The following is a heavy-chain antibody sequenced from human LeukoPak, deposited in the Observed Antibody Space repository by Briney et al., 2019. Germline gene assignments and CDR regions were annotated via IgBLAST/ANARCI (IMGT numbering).Heavy chain of an antibody. V-gene: IGHV3-30*02. CDR1: GFTFSHHG. CDR3: AKDDYGDPPDY. D-gene: IGHD4-17*01. CDR2: IRNDGSNN. J-gene: IGHJ4*02. Sequence: GGSLRLSCAASGFTFSHHGMHWVRQAPGKGLEWVAFIRNDGSNNYYADSVKGRFTISRDNSKNTLYLQMNSLRAEDSAVYYCAKDDYGDPPDYWGQGTLVTVSS.